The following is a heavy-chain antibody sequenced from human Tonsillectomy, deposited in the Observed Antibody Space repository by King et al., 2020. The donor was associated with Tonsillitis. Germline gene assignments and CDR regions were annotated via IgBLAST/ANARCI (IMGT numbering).Heavy chain of an antibody. Sequence: VQLVESGGGVVQPGGSLRLSCAASGFTFFSYGMHWVRQAPGKGLEWVAFIRYDGSNKYYSDSVKGRFTVSRDNFKNTLYLQMNSLRAEDTAVYYCAKAWVGDSYHFDHWGQGTLVPVSS. CDR2: IRYDGSNK. CDR3: AKAWVGDSYHFDH. J-gene: IGHJ4*02. CDR1: GFTFFSYG. D-gene: IGHD3-10*01. V-gene: IGHV3-30*02.